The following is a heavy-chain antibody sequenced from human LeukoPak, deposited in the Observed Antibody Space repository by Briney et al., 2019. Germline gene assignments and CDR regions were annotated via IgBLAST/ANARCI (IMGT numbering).Heavy chain of an antibody. CDR2: INSDGSST. J-gene: IGHJ3*02. Sequence: GGSLRLSCAASGFTFSSYWMHWVRQAPGKGLVWVSRINSDGSSTSYADSVKGRFTISRDNAKNTLYLQMNSLRAEDTAVYYCASDEYSSSSGRAFDIWGQGTMVTVSS. D-gene: IGHD6-6*01. CDR1: GFTFSSYW. CDR3: ASDEYSSSSGRAFDI. V-gene: IGHV3-74*01.